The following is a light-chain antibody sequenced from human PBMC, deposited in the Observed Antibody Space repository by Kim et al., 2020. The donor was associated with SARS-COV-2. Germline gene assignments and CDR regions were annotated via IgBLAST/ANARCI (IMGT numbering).Light chain of an antibody. V-gene: IGLV2-11*01. J-gene: IGLJ2*01. CDR1: SSDVGAYNS. Sequence: GQAVTFSCTETSSDVGAYNSVSWYQQHPGKAPKLMIYDVSKRPSGVPDRFSASKSGNTASLTISGLQAEDEGDYYCCSYAGIYNVIFGGGTQLTVL. CDR3: CSYAGIYNVI. CDR2: DVS.